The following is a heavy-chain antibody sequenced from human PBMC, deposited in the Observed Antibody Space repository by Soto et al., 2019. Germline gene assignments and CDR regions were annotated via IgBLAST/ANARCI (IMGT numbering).Heavy chain of an antibody. CDR2: ISNDGNTK. V-gene: IGHV3-30*18. CDR1: GFRFSLHG. J-gene: IGHJ4*02. Sequence: QVQLVESGGGVVQPGRSLRLSCAASGFRFSLHGMHRVRQAPGKGLEWMVVISNDGNTKYYADSVKGRFTISRDNSKNTLYRQMNSLRSEDTAFYYCAKDREDTAMVLGSWGQGTLVTVSS. D-gene: IGHD5-18*01. CDR3: AKDREDTAMVLGS.